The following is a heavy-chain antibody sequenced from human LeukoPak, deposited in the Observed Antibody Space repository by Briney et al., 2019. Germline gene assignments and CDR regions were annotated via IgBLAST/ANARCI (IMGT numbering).Heavy chain of an antibody. V-gene: IGHV4-39*01. CDR2: IYYGGST. CDR3: ARPGDYYDSSGYFDAFDI. Sequence: SETLSLTCTVSGGSISSSSYHWGWIRQPPGKGLEWIGTIYYGGSTYYNPSLKSRVTISVDTSKKQLSLKLTSVTAADAAVYYCARPGDYYDSSGYFDAFDIWGQGTMVTVFS. CDR1: GGSISSSSYH. D-gene: IGHD3-22*01. J-gene: IGHJ3*02.